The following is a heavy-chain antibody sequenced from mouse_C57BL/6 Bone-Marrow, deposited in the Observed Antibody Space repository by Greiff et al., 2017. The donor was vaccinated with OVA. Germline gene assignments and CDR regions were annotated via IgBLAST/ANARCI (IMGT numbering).Heavy chain of an antibody. CDR1: GFTFSSYA. V-gene: IGHV5-4*01. Sequence: EVQRVESGGGLVKPGGSLKLSCAASGFTFSSYAMSWVRQTPEKRLEWVATISDGGSYTYYPDNVKGRFTISRDNAKNNLYLQMSHLKSEDTAMYYCASPKSYGSSYYAMDYWGQGTSVTVSS. J-gene: IGHJ4*01. CDR2: ISDGGSYT. D-gene: IGHD1-1*01. CDR3: ASPKSYGSSYYAMDY.